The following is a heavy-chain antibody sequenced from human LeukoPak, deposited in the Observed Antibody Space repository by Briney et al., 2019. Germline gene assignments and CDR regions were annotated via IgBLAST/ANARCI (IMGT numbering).Heavy chain of an antibody. CDR1: GFTFSSYW. V-gene: IGHV3-74*01. J-gene: IGHJ4*02. CDR3: ARAGANLRSSGYLY. Sequence: PGGSLRLSCAASGFTFSSYWTHWVRHAPGKGLVRVSRINSSGSSTSYADSVKGRFTISRDNAKNTLYLQMNSLRAEDTSVYYWARAGANLRSSGYLYWGQGTLVTVSS. D-gene: IGHD3-22*01. CDR2: INSSGSST.